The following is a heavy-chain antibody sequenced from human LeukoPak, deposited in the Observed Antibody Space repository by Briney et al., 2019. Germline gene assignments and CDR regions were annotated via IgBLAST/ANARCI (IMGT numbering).Heavy chain of an antibody. V-gene: IGHV3-73*01. CDR2: IRSKAHSYGT. CDR3: VRDRAWGSYDY. CDR1: GFSISGSA. Sequence: GGSLRLSCAASGFSISGSAMHWVRQASGKGLEWVGRIRSKAHSYGTAYAASVKGRFTISRDDSKNTAYLQMNSLRADDTAMYFCVRDRAWGSYDYWGQGALVTVSS. D-gene: IGHD7-27*01. J-gene: IGHJ4*02.